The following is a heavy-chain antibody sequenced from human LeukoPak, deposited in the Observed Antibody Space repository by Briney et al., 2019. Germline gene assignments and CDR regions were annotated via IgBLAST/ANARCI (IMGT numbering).Heavy chain of an antibody. Sequence: PGGSLRLSCAASGFTFSSYEMNWVRQAPGKGLEWVSYISSSGSTIYYADSVKGRFTISRDNAKNSLYLQMNSLRAEDTAVYYCAREGYYGSGSSQYYYYGTDVWGEGTTVTVSS. CDR3: AREGYYGSGSSQYYYYGTDV. CDR2: ISSSGSTI. J-gene: IGHJ6*04. V-gene: IGHV3-48*03. CDR1: GFTFSSYE. D-gene: IGHD3-10*01.